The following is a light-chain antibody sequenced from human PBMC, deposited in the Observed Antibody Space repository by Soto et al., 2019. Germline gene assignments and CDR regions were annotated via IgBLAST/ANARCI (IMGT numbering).Light chain of an antibody. CDR2: GAS. J-gene: IGKJ5*01. CDR1: QSVSSSY. CDR3: QQYGSSAIT. V-gene: IGKV3-20*01. Sequence: EIVLTQSPGTLSLSPGERATLSCRASQSVSSSYLAWYQQKPGQAPRLLIYGASSRATGIPDRFSGSGSGTDFTLIISRLEPEDFSVDYCQQYGSSAITVGQGTRMEI.